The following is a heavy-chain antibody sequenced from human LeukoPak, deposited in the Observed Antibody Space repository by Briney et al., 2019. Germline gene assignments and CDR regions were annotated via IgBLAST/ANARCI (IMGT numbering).Heavy chain of an antibody. J-gene: IGHJ3*02. Sequence: KAGGSLKLSCAASGFTFSDYYMSWIRQAPGKGLEGGSYISSSGSTIYYADSVKGRFTISRDNAKNSLYLQMNSLRAEDTAVYYCARTKLYLYSYGPHDAFDIWGQGTMVTVSS. D-gene: IGHD5-18*01. V-gene: IGHV3-11*01. CDR3: ARTKLYLYSYGPHDAFDI. CDR2: ISSSGSTI. CDR1: GFTFSDYY.